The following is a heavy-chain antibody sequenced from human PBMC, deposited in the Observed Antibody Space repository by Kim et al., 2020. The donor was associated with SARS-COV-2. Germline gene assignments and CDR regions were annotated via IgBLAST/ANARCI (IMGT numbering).Heavy chain of an antibody. CDR1: GGSISSGGYY. CDR3: ARAGRRRITIFGVVGAFDI. V-gene: IGHV4-31*03. D-gene: IGHD3-3*01. CDR2: IYYSGST. J-gene: IGHJ3*02. Sequence: SATLSLTCTVSGGSISSGGYYWSWIRQHPGKGLEWIGYIYYSGSTYYNPSLKSRVTISVDTSKNQFSLKLSSVTAADTAVYYCARAGRRRITIFGVVGAFDIWGQGTMVTVSS.